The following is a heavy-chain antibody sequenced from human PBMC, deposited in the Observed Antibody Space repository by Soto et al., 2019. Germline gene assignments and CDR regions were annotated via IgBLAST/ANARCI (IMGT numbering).Heavy chain of an antibody. CDR1: GFTVNNNY. CDR2: IYSGGST. Sequence: PGGSLRLSCAASGFTVNNNYMSWVRQAPGKGLEWVSVIYSGGSTYYADSVKGRFTISRDNSKNTLYLQMNSLRAEDTAVYYCAKPIAARPHAFDIWGQGTMVTVSS. J-gene: IGHJ3*02. CDR3: AKPIAARPHAFDI. V-gene: IGHV3-66*04. D-gene: IGHD6-6*01.